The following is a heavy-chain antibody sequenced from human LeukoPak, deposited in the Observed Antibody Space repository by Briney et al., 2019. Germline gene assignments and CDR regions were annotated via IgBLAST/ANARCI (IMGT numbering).Heavy chain of an antibody. Sequence: PGGSLRLSCAASGFTFSRYWMHWVRQAPGKGLMWVSRISPDGSTTLYADSVKGRFTISRDNAKNSLYLQMNSLRAEDTAIYYCAKQYTTTVTTPHFDYWGQGSLVTVSS. D-gene: IGHD4-17*01. J-gene: IGHJ4*02. CDR2: ISPDGSTT. V-gene: IGHV3-74*03. CDR3: AKQYTTTVTTPHFDY. CDR1: GFTFSRYW.